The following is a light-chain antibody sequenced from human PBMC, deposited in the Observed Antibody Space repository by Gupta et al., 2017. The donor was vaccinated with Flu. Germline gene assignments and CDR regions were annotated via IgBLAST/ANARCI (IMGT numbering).Light chain of an antibody. CDR2: DVT. CDR1: SSDVGGYNY. V-gene: IGLV2-11*01. J-gene: IGLJ2*01. CDR3: CSYGGSSTYVV. Sequence: VTISCTGTSSDVGGYNYVSWYQHHPGKAPQLMILDVTKRPSGVPDRFSGSKSGNTASLTVSGLQADDEADYDCCSYGGSSTYVVFGGGTKLTVI.